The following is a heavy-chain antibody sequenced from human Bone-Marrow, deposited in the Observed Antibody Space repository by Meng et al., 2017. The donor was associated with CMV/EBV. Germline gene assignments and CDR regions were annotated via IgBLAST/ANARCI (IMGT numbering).Heavy chain of an antibody. J-gene: IGHJ6*02. CDR2: INHSGST. CDR1: GGSFSGYY. D-gene: IGHD3-10*01. CDR3: ARESDGSGRYGDYYGMDV. V-gene: IGHV4-34*01. Sequence: SETLSLTCAVYGGSFSGYYWSWIRQPPGKGLEWIGEINHSGSTNYNPSLKSRVTISVDTSKNQFSLRLSSVTAADTAVYYCARESDGSGRYGDYYGMDVWGQGTTVTVSS.